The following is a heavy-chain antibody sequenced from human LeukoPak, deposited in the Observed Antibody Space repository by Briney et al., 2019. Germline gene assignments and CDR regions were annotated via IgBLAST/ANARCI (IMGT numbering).Heavy chain of an antibody. CDR2: IIPIFGTA. CDR1: GGTFSSYA. V-gene: IGHV1-69*13. Sequence: ASVKVSCKASGGTFSSYAISWVRQAPGHGLEWMGGIIPIFGTANYAQKFPGRVTITADESTSTAYMELSSLRSEDTAVYYCARLPHIIAVAGTDAFDIWGQGTMVTVSS. CDR3: ARLPHIIAVAGTDAFDI. D-gene: IGHD6-19*01. J-gene: IGHJ3*02.